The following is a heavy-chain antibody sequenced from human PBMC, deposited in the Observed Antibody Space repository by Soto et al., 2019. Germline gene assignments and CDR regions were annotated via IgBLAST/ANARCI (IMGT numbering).Heavy chain of an antibody. CDR3: ARDSLSSDIVVVPAAIKFDY. J-gene: IGHJ4*02. CDR2: ISSSSSTI. D-gene: IGHD2-2*01. V-gene: IGHV3-48*02. CDR1: GFTFSSYS. Sequence: GGSLRLSCAASGFTFSSYSMNWVRQAPGKGLEWVSYISSSSSTIYYADSVKGRFTISRDNAKNSLYLQMNSLRDEDTAVYYCARDSLSSDIVVVPAAIKFDYWGQGTMVTVSS.